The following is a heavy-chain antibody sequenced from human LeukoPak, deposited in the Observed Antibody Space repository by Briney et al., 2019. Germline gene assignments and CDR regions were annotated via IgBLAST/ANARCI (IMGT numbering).Heavy chain of an antibody. V-gene: IGHV1-2*02. CDR3: ARRGRSGWYVFDY. J-gene: IGHJ4*02. CDR1: GYTFTSYY. Sequence: GASVKVSCKASGYTFTSYYMHWVRQAPGQGLEWMGWINPNSGGTNYAQKFQGRVTMTRDTSISTAYMELSRLRSDDTAVYYCARRGRSGWYVFDYWGQGTLVTVSS. CDR2: INPNSGGT. D-gene: IGHD6-19*01.